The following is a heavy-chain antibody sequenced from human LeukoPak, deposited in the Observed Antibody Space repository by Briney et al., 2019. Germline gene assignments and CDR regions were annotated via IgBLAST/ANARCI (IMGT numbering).Heavy chain of an antibody. V-gene: IGHV4-34*01. CDR3: ARSCLETLDGWFDP. J-gene: IGHJ5*02. CDR1: GGSFSGYY. D-gene: IGHD5-24*01. Sequence: SETLSLTCAVYGGSFSGYYWSWIRQPPGKGLEWIGEINHSGSTNYNPSLKSRVTISVDTSKNQFSLKLSSVTAADTAVYYCARSCLETLDGWFDPWGQGTLVTVSS. CDR2: INHSGST.